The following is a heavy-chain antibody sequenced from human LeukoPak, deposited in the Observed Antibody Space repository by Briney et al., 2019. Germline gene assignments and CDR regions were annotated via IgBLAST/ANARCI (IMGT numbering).Heavy chain of an antibody. CDR3: AREHDYGDSADY. V-gene: IGHV3-21*01. CDR2: ISSSSSYI. J-gene: IGHJ4*02. CDR1: GFTFSSYS. Sequence: GGSLTLSCAASGFTFSSYSMNWVRQAPGKGLEWVSSISSSSSYIYYADSVKGRFTISRDNAKNSLYLQMNSLRAEDTAVYYCAREHDYGDSADYWGQGTLVTVSS. D-gene: IGHD4-17*01.